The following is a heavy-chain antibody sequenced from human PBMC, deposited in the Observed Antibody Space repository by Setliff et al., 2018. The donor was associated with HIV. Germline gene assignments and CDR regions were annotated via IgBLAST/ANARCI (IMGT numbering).Heavy chain of an antibody. CDR1: GFSFSTYA. Sequence: PGGSLRLSCAASGFSFSTYAMHWVRQAPGKGLEYLSAISTNGDSTYYADSVKGRFTISRDNVRNSLYLQMNSLRAEDTAVYYCVRDSINYDKAFDIWGQGTMVTVSS. D-gene: IGHD3-16*01. V-gene: IGHV3-64*02. CDR2: ISTNGDST. J-gene: IGHJ3*02. CDR3: VRDSINYDKAFDI.